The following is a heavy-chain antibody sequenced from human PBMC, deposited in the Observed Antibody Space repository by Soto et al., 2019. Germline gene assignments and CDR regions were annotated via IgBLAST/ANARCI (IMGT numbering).Heavy chain of an antibody. J-gene: IGHJ6*03. CDR3: ARLLSLGGRHMQGITGTTSSLRRTKRSRLNYYYYYYMDV. D-gene: IGHD1-7*01. Sequence: GESLKISCKGSGYSFTSYWIGWVRQMPGKGLEWMGIIYPGDSDTRYSPSFQGQVTISADKSISTAYLQWSSLKASDTAMYYCARLLSLGGRHMQGITGTTSSLRRTKRSRLNYYYYYYMDVWGKGTTVTVSS. CDR2: IYPGDSDT. V-gene: IGHV5-51*01. CDR1: GYSFTSYW.